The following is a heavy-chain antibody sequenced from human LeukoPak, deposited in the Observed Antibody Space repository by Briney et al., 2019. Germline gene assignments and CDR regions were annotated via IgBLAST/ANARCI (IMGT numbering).Heavy chain of an antibody. D-gene: IGHD4/OR15-4a*01. CDR2: IASNGDST. V-gene: IGHV3-64*01. CDR3: ARTERAYGAYDY. CDR1: GFTLSSHA. J-gene: IGHJ4*02. Sequence: GGSLRLSCAAPGFTLSSHAMHWVREAPGKGLEYVSVIASNGDSTYYANSVKGRFTIARDNSKNMLYLQMGSLRAEDMAVYYCARTERAYGAYDYWGQGTLVIVSS.